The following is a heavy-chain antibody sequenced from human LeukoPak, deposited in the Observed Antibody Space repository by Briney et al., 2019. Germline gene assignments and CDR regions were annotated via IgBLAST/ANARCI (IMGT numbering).Heavy chain of an antibody. J-gene: IGHJ4*02. CDR2: IYTSGNT. Sequence: SETLSLTCTVSGGSISSYYWSWIRQPAGKGLEWIGHIYTSGNTNYNPSLKSRVTMSVDTSTNHFSLKLRSVTAAVRAVYYCARDGYYFDSGGYYFWGQGNLVTVSS. V-gene: IGHV4-4*07. D-gene: IGHD3-22*01. CDR1: GGSISSYY. CDR3: ARDGYYFDSGGYYF.